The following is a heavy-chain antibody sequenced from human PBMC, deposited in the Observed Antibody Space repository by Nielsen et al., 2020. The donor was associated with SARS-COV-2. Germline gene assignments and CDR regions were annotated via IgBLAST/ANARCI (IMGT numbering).Heavy chain of an antibody. CDR2: ISWNSGSI. Sequence: SLKISCAASGFTFDDYTMHWVRQAPGKGLEWVSGISWNSGSIGYADSVKGRFTISRDNAKNSLYLQMNSLRAEDTALYYCAKLPDPRRNYYYGMDVWGQGTTVTVSS. CDR3: AKLPDPRRNYYYGMDV. CDR1: GFTFDDYT. V-gene: IGHV3-9*01. J-gene: IGHJ6*02. D-gene: IGHD1-14*01.